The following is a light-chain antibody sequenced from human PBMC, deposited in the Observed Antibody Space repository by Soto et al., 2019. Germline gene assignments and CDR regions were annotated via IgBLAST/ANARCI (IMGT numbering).Light chain of an antibody. Sequence: DIVMTQSPATLSVSPGESATLSCRASQSVRSNLAWYQQKPGQAPRLLIYGASTRATGIPARFSGSGSGTEYTLTISGLQSEDFATYYCQQSYSTPLTFGQGTKVDIK. CDR1: QSVRSN. J-gene: IGKJ1*01. CDR2: GAS. V-gene: IGKV3-15*01. CDR3: QQSYSTPLT.